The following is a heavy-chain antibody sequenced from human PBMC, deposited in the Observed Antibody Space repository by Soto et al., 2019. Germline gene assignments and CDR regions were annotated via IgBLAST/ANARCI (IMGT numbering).Heavy chain of an antibody. CDR3: ARGGGVGVAGSAAFDM. V-gene: IGHV1-2*02. D-gene: IGHD3-3*01. J-gene: IGHJ3*02. Sequence: QLHLVQSGAVVKKPGASVTVSCSASGYPVTAYYMHWVRQAPGRGLEWMGGINPATGAAKYTQTFQGRVPMARDTSKSTVFMGLSGLTSEDTAVFYCARGGGVGVAGSAAFDMWGQGTLVTVSS. CDR2: INPATGAA. CDR1: GYPVTAYY.